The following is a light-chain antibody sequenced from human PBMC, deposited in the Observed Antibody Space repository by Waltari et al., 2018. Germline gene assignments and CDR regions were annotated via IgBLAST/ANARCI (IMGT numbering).Light chain of an antibody. J-gene: IGKJ3*01. Sequence: EIVLTQSPATLSLSPGDRATLSCRASQSVASSLAWYQQKPGQAPRLLMYDASYRAAGIPARFSGSGSGTDFTLTINSLEPEDFAVYYCQQRSSWPRTFGPGTKVDVK. CDR1: QSVASS. V-gene: IGKV3-11*01. CDR2: DAS. CDR3: QQRSSWPRT.